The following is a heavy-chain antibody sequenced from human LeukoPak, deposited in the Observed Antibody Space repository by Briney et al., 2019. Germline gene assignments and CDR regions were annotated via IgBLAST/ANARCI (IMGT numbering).Heavy chain of an antibody. Sequence: AGGSLRLSCAASGFTFSSYEMNWVRQAPGKGLEWVSYISSSGSTIYYADSVKGRFTISRDNSKNTLYLQMNSLRAEDTAVYYCAKPPSYSSSWYGGSWFDPWGQGTLVTVSS. D-gene: IGHD6-13*01. CDR3: AKPPSYSSSWYGGSWFDP. V-gene: IGHV3-48*03. J-gene: IGHJ5*02. CDR1: GFTFSSYE. CDR2: ISSSGSTI.